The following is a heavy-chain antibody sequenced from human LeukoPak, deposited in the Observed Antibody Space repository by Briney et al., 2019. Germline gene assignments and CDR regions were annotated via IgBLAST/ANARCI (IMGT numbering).Heavy chain of an antibody. Sequence: GASVKVSCKASGYTFTGYYMHWVRQAPGQGLEWMGWINPNSGGTNYAQKFQGRVTMTRDTSISTAYMELRSLRSDDTAVYYCARSQGASGLDPWGQGTLVTVSS. CDR3: ARSQGASGLDP. J-gene: IGHJ5*02. CDR1: GYTFTGYY. V-gene: IGHV1-2*02. CDR2: INPNSGGT.